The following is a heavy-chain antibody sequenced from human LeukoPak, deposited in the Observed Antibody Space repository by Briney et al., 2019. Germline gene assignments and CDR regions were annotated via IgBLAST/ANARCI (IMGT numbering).Heavy chain of an antibody. D-gene: IGHD6-13*01. V-gene: IGHV3-48*03. J-gene: IGHJ6*02. CDR1: GFTFSSYE. CDR3: AKDRGVPIAAAETRFYYYGMDV. Sequence: SGGSLRLSCAASGFTFSSYEMNWVRQAPGKGLEWVSYISSSAGTTYYADSVKGRSTISRDNAKNSLYLQMNSLRTEDIALYYCAKDRGVPIAAAETRFYYYGMDVWGQGTTVTVSS. CDR2: ISSSAGTT.